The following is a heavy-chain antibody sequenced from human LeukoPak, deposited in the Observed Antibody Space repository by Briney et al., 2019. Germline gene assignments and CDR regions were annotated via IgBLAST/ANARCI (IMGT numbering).Heavy chain of an antibody. J-gene: IGHJ4*02. CDR1: GFTFSSYA. D-gene: IGHD2-2*01. CDR3: AEGYSGYCTINNCYPPDD. Sequence: GGSLRLLCAASGFTFSSYAMSWDRQAPGKGLEWVSTISDRCANTYFADAVKGRFTMSRDSSKNTLYLQMNSPRAKDTALYYCAEGYSGYCTINNCYPPDDWGQGTLVTVSS. CDR2: ISDRCANT. V-gene: IGHV3-23*01.